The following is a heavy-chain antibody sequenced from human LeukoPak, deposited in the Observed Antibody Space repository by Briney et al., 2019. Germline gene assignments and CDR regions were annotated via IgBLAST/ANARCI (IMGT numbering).Heavy chain of an antibody. D-gene: IGHD3-10*01. CDR1: GYTFTSCD. V-gene: IGHV1-8*01. CDR3: ARGPREYGSGSYYLNY. Sequence: ASVKVSCKASGYTFTSCDINWVRQATGQGLEWMGWMNPNSGNTGYAQKFQGRVTMTRNISISTAYMELSSPRSEDTAVYYCARGPREYGSGSYYLNYWGQGTLVTVSS. CDR2: MNPNSGNT. J-gene: IGHJ4*02.